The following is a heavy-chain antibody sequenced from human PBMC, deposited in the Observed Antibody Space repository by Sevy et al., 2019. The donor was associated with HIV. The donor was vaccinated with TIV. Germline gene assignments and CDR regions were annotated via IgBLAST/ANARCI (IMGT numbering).Heavy chain of an antibody. J-gene: IGHJ1*01. CDR1: GFTFSSYW. CDR3: LCGGDCYSRSDQH. Sequence: GGSLRLSCAASGFTFSSYWMSWVRQAPGKGLEWVANIKQDGSEKYYVDSVKGRFTISRDNAKNSLYLQMNSPRAEDTAVYYCLCGGDCYSRSDQHWGQGTLVTVSS. D-gene: IGHD2-21*01. CDR2: IKQDGSEK. V-gene: IGHV3-7*01.